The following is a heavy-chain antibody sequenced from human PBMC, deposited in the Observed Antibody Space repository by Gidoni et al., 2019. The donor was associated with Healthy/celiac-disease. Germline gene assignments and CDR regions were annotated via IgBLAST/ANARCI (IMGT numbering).Heavy chain of an antibody. V-gene: IGHV3-30*18. CDR2: ILYDGSNK. CDR3: AKEANYYDSSGYPDAFDI. J-gene: IGHJ3*02. D-gene: IGHD3-22*01. Sequence: QVQLVESGGGVVQPGRSLSLSCAAPGFTFSSNGLHWVRQAPGKGLEWVAVILYDGSNKYYADAVKGRFTISRDNSKKTLYLQMNSLRVEDTAVYYCAKEANYYDSSGYPDAFDIWGQGTMVTVSS. CDR1: GFTFSSNG.